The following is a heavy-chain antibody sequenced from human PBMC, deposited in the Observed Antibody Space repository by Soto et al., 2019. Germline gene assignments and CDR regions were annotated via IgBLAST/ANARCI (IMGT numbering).Heavy chain of an antibody. V-gene: IGHV4-38-2*01. D-gene: IGHD6-13*01. J-gene: IGHJ5*02. CDR3: ARVSAAMQLVPYNWFDP. Sequence: SETLSLTCAVSGYSISSGYYWGWIRQPPGKGLEWIGSIYHSGSTYYNPSLKSRVTISVDTSKNQFSLKLSSVTAADTAAYYCARVSAAMQLVPYNWFDPWGQGTLVTVSS. CDR1: GYSISSGYY. CDR2: IYHSGST.